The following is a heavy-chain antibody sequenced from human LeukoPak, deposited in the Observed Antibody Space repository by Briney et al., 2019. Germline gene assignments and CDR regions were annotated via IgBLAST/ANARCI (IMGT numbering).Heavy chain of an antibody. Sequence: SETLSLTCTVSGGSISSYYWSWIRQPPGKGLEWIGYIYYSGSTNYNPSLKSRVTISVDTSKNQFSLNLSSVTAADTAVYYRASLDYDSSGYYYVEYFQHGGRGPLVTVSS. CDR1: GGSISSYY. V-gene: IGHV4-59*08. D-gene: IGHD3-22*01. J-gene: IGHJ1*01. CDR2: IYYSGST. CDR3: ASLDYDSSGYYYVEYFQH.